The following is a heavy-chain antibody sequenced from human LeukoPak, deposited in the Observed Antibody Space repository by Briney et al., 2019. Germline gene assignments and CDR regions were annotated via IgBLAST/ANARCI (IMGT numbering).Heavy chain of an antibody. CDR1: GYTHTELS. Sequence: ASVKVSWKVSGYTHTELSMHWVRQAPGKGLEWMGGFDPEDGETIYAQKFQGRVTMTEDTSTDTAYMELSSLRSEDTAVYYCATDLSQLLGVRAFDIWGQGTMVTVSS. J-gene: IGHJ3*02. CDR3: ATDLSQLLGVRAFDI. V-gene: IGHV1-24*01. CDR2: FDPEDGET. D-gene: IGHD2-2*01.